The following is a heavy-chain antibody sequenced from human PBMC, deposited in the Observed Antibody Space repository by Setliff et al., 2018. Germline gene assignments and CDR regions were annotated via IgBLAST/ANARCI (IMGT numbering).Heavy chain of an antibody. CDR3: ARRVRGYQLLFGDYYYYMDV. V-gene: IGHV4-39*01. D-gene: IGHD2-2*01. Sequence: SETLSLTCTVSGGSISSSSYYWGWIRQPPGKGLEWIGSIYYSGSTYYNPSLKSRVTISVDTSKNQFSLKLSSVTAADTAVYYCARRVRGYQLLFGDYYYYMDVWGKGTTVTVSS. CDR1: GGSISSSSYY. CDR2: IYYSGST. J-gene: IGHJ6*03.